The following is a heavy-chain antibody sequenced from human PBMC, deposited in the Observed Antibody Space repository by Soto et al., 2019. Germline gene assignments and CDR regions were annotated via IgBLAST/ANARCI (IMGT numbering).Heavy chain of an antibody. CDR1: VGTFSSYA. V-gene: IGHV1-69*06. CDR2: IIPIFGTA. D-gene: IGHD4-17*01. CDR3: ARKKMTTVTFFDY. J-gene: IGHJ4*02. Sequence: GXSVKVSCKASVGTFSSYAISWVRQAPGQGLEWMGGIIPIFGTANYAQKFQGRVTITADKSTSTAYMELSSLRSEDTAVYYCARKKMTTVTFFDYWGQGTRVTVPQ.